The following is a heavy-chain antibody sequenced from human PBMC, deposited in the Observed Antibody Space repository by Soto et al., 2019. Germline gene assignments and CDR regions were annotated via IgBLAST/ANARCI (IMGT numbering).Heavy chain of an antibody. Sequence: GGSLRLSCAASGFTFSSYGMHWVRQAPGKGLEWVAVIWYDGSNKYYADSVKGRFTISRDNSKNTLYLQMNSLRAEDTAVYYCARDSWGYYMDVWGKGTTVTVSS. CDR3: ARDSWGYYMDV. J-gene: IGHJ6*03. V-gene: IGHV3-33*01. CDR1: GFTFSSYG. CDR2: IWYDGSNK. D-gene: IGHD3-16*01.